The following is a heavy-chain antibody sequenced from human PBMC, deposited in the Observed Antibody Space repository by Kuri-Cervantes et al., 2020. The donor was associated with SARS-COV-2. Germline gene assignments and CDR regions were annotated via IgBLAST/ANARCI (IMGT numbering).Heavy chain of an antibody. J-gene: IGHJ4*02. CDR3: ARGRGYSSAWEKYYFDY. CDR1: GFTFSSYG. D-gene: IGHD6-19*01. V-gene: IGHV3-30-3*01. CDR2: ISKDGSEK. Sequence: GESLKISCAASGFTFSSYGMHWVRQAPGKGLEWVAVISKDGSEKYYADSVKGRFTISRDNSKNMLYLQMNSLRAEDTAVYYCARGRGYSSAWEKYYFDYWGQGTLVTVSS.